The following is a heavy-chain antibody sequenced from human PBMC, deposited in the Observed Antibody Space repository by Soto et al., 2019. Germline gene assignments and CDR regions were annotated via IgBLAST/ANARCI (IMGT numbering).Heavy chain of an antibody. CDR1: GFTVSSKY. CDR3: ASAAVTAPAY. Sequence: EVQLVESGGGLIQPGGSLRLSCAASGFTVSSKYMTWVRQAPGKGLEWVSVIYSGGSTYYADSVKGRFTISRDNSKTTLYLQMTSLRAEDTAVYYCASAAVTAPAYWGQGTLVTVSS. CDR2: IYSGGST. J-gene: IGHJ4*02. D-gene: IGHD6-19*01. V-gene: IGHV3-53*01.